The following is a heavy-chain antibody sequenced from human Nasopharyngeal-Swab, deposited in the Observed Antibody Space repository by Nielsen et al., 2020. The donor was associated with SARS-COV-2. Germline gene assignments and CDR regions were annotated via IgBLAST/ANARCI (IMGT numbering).Heavy chain of an antibody. Sequence: SCAASGFTFSSYEMNWVRQAPGKGLEWVSYISSSGSTIYYADSVKGRFTISRDNAKNSLYLQMNSLRAEDTAVYYCARESSIVLMVYVHHYGMDVWGQGTTVTVSS. CDR1: GFTFSSYE. D-gene: IGHD2-8*01. CDR2: ISSSGSTI. J-gene: IGHJ6*02. CDR3: ARESSIVLMVYVHHYGMDV. V-gene: IGHV3-48*03.